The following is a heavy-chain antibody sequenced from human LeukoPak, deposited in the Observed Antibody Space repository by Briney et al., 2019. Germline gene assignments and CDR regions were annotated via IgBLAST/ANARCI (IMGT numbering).Heavy chain of an antibody. D-gene: IGHD6-19*01. J-gene: IGHJ3*02. V-gene: IGHV3-9*01. Sequence: PGGSLRLSCAASGFTFSSYAMSWVRQAPGKGLEWVSGISWNSGSIGYADSVKGRFTISRDNAKNSLYLQMNSLRAEDTALYYCAKVDQSSIAVAGSGAFDIWGQGTMVTVSS. CDR1: GFTFSSYA. CDR3: AKVDQSSIAVAGSGAFDI. CDR2: ISWNSGSI.